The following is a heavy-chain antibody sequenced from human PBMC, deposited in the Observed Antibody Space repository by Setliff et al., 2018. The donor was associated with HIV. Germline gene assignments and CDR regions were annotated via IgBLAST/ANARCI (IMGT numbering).Heavy chain of an antibody. V-gene: IGHV1-18*01. CDR2: ISTYNDNI. CDR3: ARDEQYQLLLDY. Sequence: ASVKVSCKAFGYSFTSYGISWVRQAPGQGFEWMGWISTYNDNINYAQKVQGRVTMTTDSSTNTVYMELRSLRSDDTAVYYCARDEQYQLLLDYWGQGTLVTVSS. CDR1: GYSFTSYG. J-gene: IGHJ4*02. D-gene: IGHD2-2*01.